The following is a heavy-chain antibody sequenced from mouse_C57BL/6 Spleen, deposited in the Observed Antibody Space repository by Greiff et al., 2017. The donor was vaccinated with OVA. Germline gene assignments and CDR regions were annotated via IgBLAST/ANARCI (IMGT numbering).Heavy chain of an antibody. J-gene: IGHJ4*01. CDR2: IYPGSGNT. V-gene: IGHV1-76*01. D-gene: IGHD4-1*01. Sequence: QVQLQQPGAELVKPGASVKLSCKASGYTFTDYYINWVKQRPGQGLEWIARIYPGSGNTYYNEKFKGKATLTAEKSSSTAYMQLSSLTSEDSAVYFCARGGPNWDTRYAMDYWGQGTSGTVSS. CDR3: ARGGPNWDTRYAMDY. CDR1: GYTFTDYY.